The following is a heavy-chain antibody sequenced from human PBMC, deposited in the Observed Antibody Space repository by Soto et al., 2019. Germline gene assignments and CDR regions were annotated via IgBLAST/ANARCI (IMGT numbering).Heavy chain of an antibody. Sequence: QVQLVESGGGVVQPGRSLRLSCAASGFTFSSYGMHWVRQAPGKGLEWVAVISYDGSNKYYADSVKGRFTISRDNSKNTLYLQMNSLRAEDTAVYYCAKDGESSSWFWYYYYCMDVWGQGTTVTVSS. CDR2: ISYDGSNK. CDR1: GFTFSSYG. CDR3: AKDGESSSWFWYYYYCMDV. D-gene: IGHD6-13*01. J-gene: IGHJ6*02. V-gene: IGHV3-30*18.